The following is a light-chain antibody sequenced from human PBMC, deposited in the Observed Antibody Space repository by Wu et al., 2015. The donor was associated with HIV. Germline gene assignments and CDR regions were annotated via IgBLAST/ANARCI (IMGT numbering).Light chain of an antibody. J-gene: IGKJ4*01. CDR3: QQYGTSSSLT. V-gene: IGKV3-20*01. CDR1: QSVSSNY. CDR2: DAS. Sequence: EIVLTQSPGTLSLSPGERATLSCRASQSVSSNYLAWYQQTPGQSPRLLIYDASTRATGIPDRFSGSGSGTDFTLTISRLEPEDFGVYYCQQYGTSSSLTFGGGPR.